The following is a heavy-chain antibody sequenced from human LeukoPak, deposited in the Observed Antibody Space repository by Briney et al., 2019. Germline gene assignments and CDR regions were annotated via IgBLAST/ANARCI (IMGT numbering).Heavy chain of an antibody. CDR3: ARAKRGYSYGYYHYFDY. Sequence: GGSLRLSCAASGFTFSDYYMSWIRQAPGKGLEWVSYISTSGSTIYYADSLKGRFTISRDNAKNSLYLQMNSLRAEDTAVYYCARAKRGYSYGYYHYFDYWGQGTLVTVSS. V-gene: IGHV3-11*01. J-gene: IGHJ4*02. D-gene: IGHD5-18*01. CDR2: ISTSGSTI. CDR1: GFTFSDYY.